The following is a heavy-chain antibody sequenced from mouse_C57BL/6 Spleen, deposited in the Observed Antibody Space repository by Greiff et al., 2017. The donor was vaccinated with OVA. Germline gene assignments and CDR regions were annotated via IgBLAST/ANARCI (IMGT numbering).Heavy chain of an antibody. V-gene: IGHV3-6*01. CDR3: ARAGYDSLYAMDY. CDR2: ISYDGSN. CDR1: GYSITSGYY. J-gene: IGHJ4*01. Sequence: ESGPGLVKPSQSLSLTCSVTGYSITSGYYWNWIRQFPGNKLEWMGYISYDGSNNYNPSLKNRISITRDTSKNQFFLKLNSVTTEDTATYYCARAGYDSLYAMDYWGQGTSVTVSS. D-gene: IGHD2-4*01.